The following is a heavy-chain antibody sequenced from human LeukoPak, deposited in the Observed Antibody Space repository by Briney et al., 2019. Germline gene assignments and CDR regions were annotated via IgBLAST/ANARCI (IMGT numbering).Heavy chain of an antibody. D-gene: IGHD1-20*01. CDR2: IIPIFGTA. Sequence: EASVTVSCKASGGTFSSYAISWVRQAPGQGLEWMGGIIPIFGTANYAQKFQGRVTMTTDTSTSTAYMELRSLRSDDTAVYYCARDLDYNWSRGDPIYYYYMDVWGKGTTVTVSS. J-gene: IGHJ6*03. CDR1: GGTFSSYA. CDR3: ARDLDYNWSRGDPIYYYYMDV. V-gene: IGHV1-69*05.